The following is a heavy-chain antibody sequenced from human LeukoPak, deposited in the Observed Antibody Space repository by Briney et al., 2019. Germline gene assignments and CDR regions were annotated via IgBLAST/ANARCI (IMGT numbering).Heavy chain of an antibody. CDR2: IYHSGST. CDR1: GYSISSGYY. V-gene: IGHV4-38-2*01. D-gene: IGHD3-22*01. CDR3: ARGPYPYYSDSSGYTGYFDY. J-gene: IGHJ4*02. Sequence: TSETLSLTCAVSGYSISSGYYWGWIRQPPGKGLEWIGSIYHSGSTYYNPSLKSRVTISVDTSKNQFSLKLSSVTAADTAVYYCARGPYPYYSDSSGYTGYFDYWGQGTLVTVPS.